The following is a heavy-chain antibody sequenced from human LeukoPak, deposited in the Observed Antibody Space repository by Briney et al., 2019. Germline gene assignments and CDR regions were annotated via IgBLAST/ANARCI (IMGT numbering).Heavy chain of an antibody. CDR1: GGTFSSYA. D-gene: IGHD6-19*01. CDR3: AREYSSGSFDY. CDR2: IIPIFGTA. Sequence: VASVKVSCKASGGTFSSYAISWVRQAPGQGLEWMGGIIPIFGTANYAQKFQGRVTITADKSTSTAYMELSSLRPEDTAVYYCAREYSSGSFDYWGQGTLVTVSS. V-gene: IGHV1-69*06. J-gene: IGHJ4*02.